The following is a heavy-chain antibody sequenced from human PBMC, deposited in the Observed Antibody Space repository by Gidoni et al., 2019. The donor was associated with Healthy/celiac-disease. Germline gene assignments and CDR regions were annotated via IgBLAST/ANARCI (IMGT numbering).Heavy chain of an antibody. CDR3: ARRRASFGFDY. CDR2: IYYSGST. D-gene: IGHD3-16*01. V-gene: IGHV4-59*08. Sequence: QVQLQESGPGLVKPSETLSLTCTVSGGSISSYYWSWIRQPPGKGLEWIGYIYYSGSTNYTPSLKSRVTISVDTSKNQFSLKLSSVTAADTAVYYCARRRASFGFDYWGQGTLVTVSS. CDR1: GGSISSYY. J-gene: IGHJ4*02.